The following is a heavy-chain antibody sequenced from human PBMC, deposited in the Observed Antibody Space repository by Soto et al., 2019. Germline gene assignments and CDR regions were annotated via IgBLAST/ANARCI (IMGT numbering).Heavy chain of an antibody. CDR1: GYTFTSYD. CDR2: MNPNSGNT. J-gene: IGHJ4*02. CDR3: ATRYCGSASCYS. D-gene: IGHD2-2*01. V-gene: IGHV1-8*01. Sequence: QVQLVQSGAEVKKPGASVKVSCKASGYTFTSYDINWVRQATGQGLEWMGWMNPNSGNTGYAQKFQGRVTLTRNTAISRAYMELSSLRAEDTAVYCCATRYCGSASCYSWGQGTLVTVSS.